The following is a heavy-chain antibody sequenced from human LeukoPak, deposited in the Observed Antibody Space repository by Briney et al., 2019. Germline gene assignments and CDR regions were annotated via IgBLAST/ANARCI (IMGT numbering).Heavy chain of an antibody. J-gene: IGHJ4*02. CDR3: ARSLYYYGSGSSDY. CDR1: GYTFTSYD. D-gene: IGHD3-10*01. Sequence: ASVKVSCKASGYTFTSYDINWVRQATGQGLEWMGWMNPNSGNTGYAQKFQGRVTMTRNTSISTAYMELSSLRFEDTAVYYCARSLYYYGSGSSDYWGQGTLVTVSS. V-gene: IGHV1-8*01. CDR2: MNPNSGNT.